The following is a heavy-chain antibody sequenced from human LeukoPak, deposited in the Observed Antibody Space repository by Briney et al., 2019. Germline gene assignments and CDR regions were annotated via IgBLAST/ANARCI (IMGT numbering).Heavy chain of an antibody. J-gene: IGHJ4*02. CDR3: ARDLQLWLKHFDY. Sequence: PGGSLRLSCAVSGFTMYAMHWVRQAPGKGLEWVSGISWNSGRIGYADSVKGRLTISRDNAKNSLYLQMNSLRAEDTALYYCARDLQLWLKHFDYWGQGTLVTVSS. D-gene: IGHD5-18*01. CDR1: GFTMYA. V-gene: IGHV3-9*01. CDR2: ISWNSGRI.